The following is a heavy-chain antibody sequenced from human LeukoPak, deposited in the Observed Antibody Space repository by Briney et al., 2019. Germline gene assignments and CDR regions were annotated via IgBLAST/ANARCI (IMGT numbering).Heavy chain of an antibody. Sequence: ASVTLSCEASGYTFTSYGISWVRQAPGQGLEWMGWISAYNGNKNYAQKLQGSVTITTDTSTSTAYMELRSLRSDDTAVYYCAREQAAGRNDYRGQGTLVTVSS. CDR2: ISAYNGNK. CDR3: AREQAAGRNDY. D-gene: IGHD6-13*01. V-gene: IGHV1-18*04. J-gene: IGHJ4*02. CDR1: GYTFTSYG.